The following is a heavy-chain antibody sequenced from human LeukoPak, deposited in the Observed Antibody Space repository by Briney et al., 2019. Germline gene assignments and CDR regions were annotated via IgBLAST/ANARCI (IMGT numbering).Heavy chain of an antibody. CDR1: GFTFSSYG. D-gene: IGHD4-17*01. V-gene: IGHV3-30*03. CDR3: ARESPMGYGDYGAYYFDY. J-gene: IGHJ4*02. CDR2: ISYDGSNK. Sequence: GGSLRLSCAASGFTFSSYGMHWVRQAPGKGLEWVAVISYDGSNKYYADSVKGRFTISRDNSKNTLYLQMNSLRAEDTAVYYCARESPMGYGDYGAYYFDYWGQGTLVTVSS.